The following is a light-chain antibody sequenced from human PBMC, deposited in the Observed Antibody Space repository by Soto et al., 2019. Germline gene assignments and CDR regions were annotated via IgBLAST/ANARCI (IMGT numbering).Light chain of an antibody. CDR2: SSL. V-gene: IGKV3-15*01. J-gene: IGKJ1*01. CDR3: QHYNKWPPWT. Sequence: EIVMTQSPATLSVSPGESATLSCRASRSVSTNLAWYQQKPGQPPRLVIYSSLSRAAGVPARFSGSGSGTEFTLTISSLQSEDVAVYYCQHYNKWPPWTFGQGTKVDIK. CDR1: RSVSTN.